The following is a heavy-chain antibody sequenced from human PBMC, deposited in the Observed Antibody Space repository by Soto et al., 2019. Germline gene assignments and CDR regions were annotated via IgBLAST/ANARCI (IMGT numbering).Heavy chain of an antibody. Sequence: GASVKVSCKASGYTFTSYARHWVRQAPGQRLEWMGWISAYNGNRHFAEGLRGRITMTTNTTTSTADMELRSLSSADTAVYYCARGGQECSNSGCGYIYDGMDVWGQGTTVTVSS. J-gene: IGHJ6*02. CDR3: ARGGQECSNSGCGYIYDGMDV. CDR1: GYTFTSYA. CDR2: ISAYNGNR. V-gene: IGHV1-3*01. D-gene: IGHD1-26*01.